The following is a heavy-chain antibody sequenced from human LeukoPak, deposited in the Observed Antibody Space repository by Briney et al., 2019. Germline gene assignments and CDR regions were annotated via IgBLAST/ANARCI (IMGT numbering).Heavy chain of an antibody. D-gene: IGHD6-19*01. CDR2: INSDGSST. J-gene: IGHJ3*02. CDR1: GFTFSSYW. CDR3: ARVRGYSSGWYGNVAAFDI. Sequence: PGGSLRLSCAASGFTFSSYWMHWVRQAPGKGLVWVSRINSDGSSTSYADSVKGRFTISRDNAKNTLYLQMNSLRAEDTAVYYCARVRGYSSGWYGNVAAFDIWGQGTMVTVSS. V-gene: IGHV3-74*01.